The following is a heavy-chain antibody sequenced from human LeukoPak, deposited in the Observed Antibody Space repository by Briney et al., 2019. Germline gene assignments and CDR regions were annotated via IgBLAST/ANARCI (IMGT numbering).Heavy chain of an antibody. Sequence: GGSLRLSCAASGFTISNSNMNWVRQAPGKGLEWVSFISTSSTTIYYADSVKGRFTISRDNARNSLFLQMNNLRDEDTAVYYCARPLVFWGQGTLVTVSS. CDR3: ARPLVF. D-gene: IGHD6-6*01. CDR1: GFTISNSN. CDR2: ISTSSTTI. V-gene: IGHV3-48*02. J-gene: IGHJ4*02.